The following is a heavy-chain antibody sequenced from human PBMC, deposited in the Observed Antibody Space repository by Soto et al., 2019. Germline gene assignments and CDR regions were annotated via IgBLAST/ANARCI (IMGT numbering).Heavy chain of an antibody. CDR3: ARDGAVSGNSNFDY. V-gene: IGHV1-3*01. J-gene: IGHJ4*02. D-gene: IGHD6-19*01. CDR1: GYTFTSYA. CDR2: VNAGHGDT. Sequence: GASVKVSCKASGYTFTSYAIHWVRQAPGQSLEWMGWVNAGHGDTKYSQKFQGRVTITRDTSASTSYMELRILTSEDTAVYFCARDGAVSGNSNFDYLGQGTMVTVSS.